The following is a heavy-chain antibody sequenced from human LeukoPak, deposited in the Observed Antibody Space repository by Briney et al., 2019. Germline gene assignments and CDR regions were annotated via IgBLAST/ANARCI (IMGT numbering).Heavy chain of an antibody. CDR3: ARAEWIQLWSFDY. V-gene: IGHV1-69*04. CDR1: GGTFSSYA. D-gene: IGHD5-18*01. CDR2: IIPILGIA. Sequence: GSSVKVSCKASGGTFSSYAISWVRQAPGQGLEWMGRIIPILGIANYAQKFQGRVTITADKSTSTAYMELSSLRSEDTAVYYCARAEWIQLWSFDYWGQGTLVTVSS. J-gene: IGHJ4*02.